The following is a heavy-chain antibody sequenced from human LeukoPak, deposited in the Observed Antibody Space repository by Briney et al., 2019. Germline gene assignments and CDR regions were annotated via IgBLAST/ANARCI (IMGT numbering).Heavy chain of an antibody. CDR1: GYTFTGYY. CDR3: ARVDHYYGSGSYIGY. V-gene: IGHV1-2*02. J-gene: IGHJ4*02. D-gene: IGHD3-10*01. CDR2: INPSSGGT. Sequence: GASVKVSCKASGYTFTGYYMHWVRQAPGQGLEWMGWINPSSGGTNYAQKFQGRVTMTRDTSISTAYMELSRLRSDDTAVYYCARVDHYYGSGSYIGYWGQGTLVTVSS.